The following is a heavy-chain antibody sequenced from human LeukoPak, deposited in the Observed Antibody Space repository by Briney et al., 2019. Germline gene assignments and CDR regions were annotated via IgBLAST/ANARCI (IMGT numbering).Heavy chain of an antibody. CDR2: INPSGGST. CDR1: GYTFTSYY. Sequence: ASVKVSCKASGYTFTSYYMHWVRQAPGQGLEWMGIINPSGGSTSYAQKFQGRVTMTRDMSTSTVYMELSSLRSEDTAVYYCARDRYYYDSSGYLHYWGQGTLVTVSS. D-gene: IGHD3-22*01. J-gene: IGHJ4*02. V-gene: IGHV1-46*01. CDR3: ARDRYYYDSSGYLHY.